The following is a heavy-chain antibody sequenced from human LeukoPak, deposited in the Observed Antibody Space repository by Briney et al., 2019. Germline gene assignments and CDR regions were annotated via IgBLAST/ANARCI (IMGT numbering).Heavy chain of an antibody. Sequence: ASVKVSCKASGYTFTSYGISWVRQATGQGLEWMGWMNPNSGNTGYAQKFQGRVTITRNTSISTAYMELSSLRSEDTAVYYCARDFDTAMVKNYFDYWGQGTLVTVSS. CDR1: GYTFTSYG. J-gene: IGHJ4*02. CDR2: MNPNSGNT. D-gene: IGHD5-18*01. CDR3: ARDFDTAMVKNYFDY. V-gene: IGHV1-8*03.